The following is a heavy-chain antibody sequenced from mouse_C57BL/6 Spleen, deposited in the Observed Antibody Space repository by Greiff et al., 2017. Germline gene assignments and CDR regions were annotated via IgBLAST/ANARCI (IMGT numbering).Heavy chain of an antibody. Sequence: LQQSGAELVRPGTSVKLSCKASGYTFTSYWMHWVKQRPGQGLEWIGVIDPSDSYTNYNQKFKGKATLTVDTSSSTAYMQLSSLTSEDSAVYYCARRYGSSPWYFDVWGTGTTVTVSS. CDR3: ARRYGSSPWYFDV. V-gene: IGHV1-59*01. CDR1: GYTFTSYW. CDR2: IDPSDSYT. J-gene: IGHJ1*03. D-gene: IGHD1-1*01.